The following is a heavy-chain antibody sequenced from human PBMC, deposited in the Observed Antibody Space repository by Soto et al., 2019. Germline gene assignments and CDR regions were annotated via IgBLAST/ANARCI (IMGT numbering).Heavy chain of an antibody. J-gene: IGHJ4*02. CDR3: AKEGDDYIWGSYLVY. CDR2: ISGSGGST. V-gene: IGHV3-23*01. Sequence: GGSLRPSCAASGLTFSSYAMSWVRQAPGKGLEWVSAISGSGGSTYYADSVKGRFTISRDNSKNTLYLQMNSLRAEDTAVYYCAKEGDDYIWGSYLVYWGQGTLVTVSS. D-gene: IGHD3-16*02. CDR1: GLTFSSYA.